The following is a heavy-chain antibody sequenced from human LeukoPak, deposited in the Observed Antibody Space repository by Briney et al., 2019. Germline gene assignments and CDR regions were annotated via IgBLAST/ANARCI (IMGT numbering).Heavy chain of an antibody. Sequence: GGSLRLSCAASGFSFNNAWMTWVRQAPGKGLEWVGRIKSKTDGGTTDYAAPVKGRFTISRDDSKNTLYLQMNSLKTEDTAVYYCTTSRVDYYYGMDVWGQGTTVTVSS. CDR1: GFSFNNAW. D-gene: IGHD4-23*01. V-gene: IGHV3-15*01. CDR3: TTSRVDYYYGMDV. J-gene: IGHJ6*02. CDR2: IKSKTDGGTT.